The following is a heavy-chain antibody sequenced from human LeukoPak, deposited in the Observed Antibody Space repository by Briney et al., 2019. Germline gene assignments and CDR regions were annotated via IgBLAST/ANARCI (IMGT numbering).Heavy chain of an antibody. CDR3: ARDFGGYDPSGGSGFDY. Sequence: GGSLRLFCATSGFTFSSYWMSWVRQAPGKGLEWVANIKQDGSEKYYVDSVKGRFTISRDNAKNSLYLQMNSLRAEDTAVYYCARDFGGYDPSGGSGFDYWGQGTLVTVSS. J-gene: IGHJ4*02. CDR1: GFTFSSYW. V-gene: IGHV3-7*04. CDR2: IKQDGSEK. D-gene: IGHD5-12*01.